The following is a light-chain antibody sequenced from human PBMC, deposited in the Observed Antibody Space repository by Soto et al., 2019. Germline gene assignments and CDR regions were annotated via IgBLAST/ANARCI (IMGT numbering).Light chain of an antibody. V-gene: IGKV3-20*01. CDR2: SAS. J-gene: IGKJ2*01. CDR1: QSVSKSY. CDR3: QHYGSSPGYT. Sequence: EIVLTQSPATLSLSPGERATLSCRTSQSVSKSYLAWFQQRPGQAPRLLIYSASTRATGIPDRFSGSGSGTDFTLTISRLEPEDFAVYYCQHYGSSPGYTFGQGTKLEIK.